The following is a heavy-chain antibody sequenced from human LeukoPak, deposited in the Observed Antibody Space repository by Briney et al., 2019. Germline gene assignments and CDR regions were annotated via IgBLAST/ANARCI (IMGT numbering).Heavy chain of an antibody. Sequence: GGFLRLSCAASGFTFDDYAMHWVRQAPGKGLEWVSLISWDGGSTYYADSVKGRFTISRDNSKNSLYLQMNSLRAEDTALYYCAKSWSDYYGSGAGYMDVWGKGTTVTVSS. J-gene: IGHJ6*03. D-gene: IGHD3-10*01. CDR1: GFTFDDYA. V-gene: IGHV3-43D*04. CDR3: AKSWSDYYGSGAGYMDV. CDR2: ISWDGGST.